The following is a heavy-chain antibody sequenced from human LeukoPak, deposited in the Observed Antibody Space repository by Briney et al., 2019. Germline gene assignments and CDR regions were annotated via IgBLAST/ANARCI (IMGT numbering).Heavy chain of an antibody. CDR2: INPNSGGT. CDR1: GYTFTDYY. J-gene: IGHJ2*01. D-gene: IGHD7-27*01. Sequence: ASVKVSCKASGYTFTDYYMHWVRQAPGQGLEWMGWINPNSGGTNYAQKFQGRVTMTRDTSTSTVYMELSSLRSEDTAVYYCARVGWGSHWYFDLWGRGTLVTVSS. CDR3: ARVGWGSHWYFDL. V-gene: IGHV1-2*02.